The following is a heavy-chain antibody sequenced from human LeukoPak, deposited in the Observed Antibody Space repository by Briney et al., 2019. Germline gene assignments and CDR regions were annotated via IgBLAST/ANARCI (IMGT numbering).Heavy chain of an antibody. CDR3: ARVADDYYDSSGYLGV. D-gene: IGHD3-22*01. Sequence: GASVKVSRKASVYTFTSYYMHWVRQAPGQGLEWMGIINPSGGSTSYAQKFQGRVTMTRDTSTSTVYMELSSLRSEDTAVYYCARVADDYYDSSGYLGVWGKGTTVTVSS. CDR1: VYTFTSYY. J-gene: IGHJ6*03. V-gene: IGHV1-46*01. CDR2: INPSGGST.